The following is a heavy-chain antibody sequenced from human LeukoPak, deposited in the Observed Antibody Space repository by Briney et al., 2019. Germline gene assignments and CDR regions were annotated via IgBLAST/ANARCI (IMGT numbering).Heavy chain of an antibody. CDR2: FDPEDGET. CDR1: GYTLTELS. CDR3: ATGEYCGGDCYFSFDY. V-gene: IGHV1-24*01. J-gene: IGHJ4*02. Sequence: GASVKVSCKVSGYTLTELSMHWVRQAPGKGLEWMGGFDPEDGETIYAQKFQGRVTMTGDTSTDTAYMELSSLRSEDTAVYYCATGEYCGGDCYFSFDYWGQGTLVTVSS. D-gene: IGHD2-21*02.